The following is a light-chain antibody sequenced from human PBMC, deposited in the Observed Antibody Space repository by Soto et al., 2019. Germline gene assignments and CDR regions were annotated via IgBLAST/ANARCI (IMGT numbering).Light chain of an antibody. J-gene: IGKJ5*01. CDR1: QSVSSSY. Sequence: EIVLTQSPGTLSLSPGERASLSCRASQSVSSSYLAWYQQKPGQAPRLLIYGASTRATGRPDRFSGSGSGTDFTRTISRLEPDDFALYYCQQYGSSLITFGQGTRLEIK. CDR3: QQYGSSLIT. V-gene: IGKV3-20*01. CDR2: GAS.